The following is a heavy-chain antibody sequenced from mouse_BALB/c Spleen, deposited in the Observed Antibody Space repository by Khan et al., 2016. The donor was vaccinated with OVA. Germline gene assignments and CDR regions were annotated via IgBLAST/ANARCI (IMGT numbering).Heavy chain of an antibody. V-gene: IGHV14-3*02. CDR1: GFNIKDTH. CDR2: IDPANDNS. CDR3: APAGTGDYFDY. J-gene: IGHJ2*01. D-gene: IGHD4-1*01. Sequence: DVQLQESGAELVKPGASVKLSCTASGFNIKDTHMHWVKQRPEQGLEWIGRIDPANDNSKYDPRFQGKATITADTSSNTAYLHLSSLTSEDTAVYYCAPAGTGDYFDYWGQGTTLTVSS.